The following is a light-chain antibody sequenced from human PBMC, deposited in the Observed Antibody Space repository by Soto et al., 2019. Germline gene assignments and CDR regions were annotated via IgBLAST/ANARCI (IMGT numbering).Light chain of an antibody. V-gene: IGKV3D-20*01. CDR1: QSVRSSY. J-gene: IGKJ4*01. Sequence: EIVLTQSPATLSLSPGERATLSCGASQSVRSSYLAWYQQKPGLAPRLLIYDASTRATGIPDRFSGSGSGTDFTLTISRLQPEDSAVYFCQQYSSSALTFGGGTKVEIK. CDR2: DAS. CDR3: QQYSSSALT.